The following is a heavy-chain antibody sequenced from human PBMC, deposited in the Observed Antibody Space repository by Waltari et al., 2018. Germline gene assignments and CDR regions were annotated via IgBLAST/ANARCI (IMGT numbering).Heavy chain of an antibody. CDR1: GYTFTSYA. V-gene: IGHV7-4-1*02. CDR3: ARDQGRYCSGGSCYHTGSYYYYGMDV. CDR2: INTNTGNP. D-gene: IGHD2-15*01. Sequence: QVQLVQSGSELKKPGASVKVSCKASGYTFTSYAMNWVRQAPGQGLEWMGWINTNTGNPTYAQGLTGRFVFSLDTSVSTAYLQISSLKAEDTAVYYCARDQGRYCSGGSCYHTGSYYYYGMDVWGQGTTVTVSS. J-gene: IGHJ6*02.